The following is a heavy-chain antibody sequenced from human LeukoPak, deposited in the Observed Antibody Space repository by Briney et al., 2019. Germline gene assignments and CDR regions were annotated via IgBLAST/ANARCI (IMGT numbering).Heavy chain of an antibody. J-gene: IGHJ4*02. V-gene: IGHV3-64*01. CDR1: GFTFSSYA. D-gene: IGHD2-15*01. CDR3: AKGYCSGGSCHYYLDY. CDR2: ISSNGGST. Sequence: GGSLRLSCAASGFTFSSYAMHWVRQAPGKGLEYVSAISSNGGSTYYANSVKGRFTISRDNSKNTLYLQMGSLRAEDMAVYYCAKGYCSGGSCHYYLDYWGQGTLVTISS.